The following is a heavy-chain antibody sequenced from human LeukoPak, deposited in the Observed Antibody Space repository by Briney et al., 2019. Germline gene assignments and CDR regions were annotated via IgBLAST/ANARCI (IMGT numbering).Heavy chain of an antibody. V-gene: IGHV1-2*02. Sequence: ASVKVSCKASGYTLTSYYMHWVRQAPGQGLEWMGWINPNSGGTNYAQKFQGRVTMTRDTSISTAYMELSRLSSDDTAVYYCATSIAAAGAVFDYWGQEPWSPSPQ. J-gene: IGHJ4*01. CDR1: GYTLTSYY. CDR3: ATSIAAAGAVFDY. D-gene: IGHD6-13*01. CDR2: INPNSGGT.